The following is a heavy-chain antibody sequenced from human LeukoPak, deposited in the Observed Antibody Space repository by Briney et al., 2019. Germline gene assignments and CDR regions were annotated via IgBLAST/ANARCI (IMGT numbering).Heavy chain of an antibody. D-gene: IGHD6-19*01. CDR3: ARESRKQWLVKDY. Sequence: SETLSLTCAVHGGSFSGYYWSWIRQPPGKGLEWIGEINHSGSTNYNPSLKSRVTISVDTSKNQFSLKLSSVTAVDTAVYYCARESRKQWLVKDYWGQGTLVTVSS. V-gene: IGHV4-34*01. CDR2: INHSGST. J-gene: IGHJ4*02. CDR1: GGSFSGYY.